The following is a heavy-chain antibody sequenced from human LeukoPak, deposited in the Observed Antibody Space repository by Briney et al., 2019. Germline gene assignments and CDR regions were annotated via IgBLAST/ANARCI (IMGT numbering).Heavy chain of an antibody. CDR2: IYYTGST. J-gene: IGHJ4*02. Sequence: PSETLSLTCTVSGASISSSSYYRGWIRQPPGKGLEWIGTIYYTGSTYYNPSLKTRVTISIDTSKNQFSLRLSSVTAADTAVYFCARASNYFDVLYWGQGTLVTVSS. CDR3: ARASNYFDVLY. CDR1: GASISSSSYY. D-gene: IGHD3-22*01. V-gene: IGHV4-39*01.